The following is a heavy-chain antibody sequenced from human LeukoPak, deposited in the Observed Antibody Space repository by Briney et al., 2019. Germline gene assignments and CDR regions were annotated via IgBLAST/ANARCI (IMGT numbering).Heavy chain of an antibody. J-gene: IGHJ4*02. D-gene: IGHD3-22*01. CDR3: AREGSGYPY. CDR1: GYTFTGYY. V-gene: IGHV1-2*02. CDR2: INPNSGAT. Sequence: ASVKVSFKASGYTFTGYYMHWVRQAPGQGLEWMGWINPNSGATNYAQKFQGRVTMTRDTSISTAYMEVSRLRFDDTAVFYCAREGSGYPYWGQGTLVTVSS.